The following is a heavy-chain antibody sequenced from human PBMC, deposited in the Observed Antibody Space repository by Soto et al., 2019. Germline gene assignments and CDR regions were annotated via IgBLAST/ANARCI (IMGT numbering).Heavy chain of an antibody. Sequence: GGSLRLSCAASGFTVSSNYMSWVRQAPGKGLEWVSVIYSGGSTYYADSVKGRFTISRDNSRNTLYLQMNSLRAEDTAVYYCVINYDFTHYGMDVWCQGITVTVS. CDR2: IYSGGST. D-gene: IGHD3-3*01. V-gene: IGHV3-53*01. CDR1: GFTVSSNY. CDR3: VINYDFTHYGMDV. J-gene: IGHJ6*02.